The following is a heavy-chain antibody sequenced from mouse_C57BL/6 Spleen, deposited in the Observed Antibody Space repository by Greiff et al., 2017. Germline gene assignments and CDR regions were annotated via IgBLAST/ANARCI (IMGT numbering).Heavy chain of an antibody. D-gene: IGHD2-1*01. CDR3: ARLRAYYGNFYFDY. Sequence: LVESGPELVKPGASVKISCKASGYSFTDYNMNWVKQSNGKSLEWIGVINPNYGTTSYNQKFKGKATLTVDQSSSTAYMQLNSLTSEDSAVYYCARLRAYYGNFYFDYWGQGTTLTVSS. J-gene: IGHJ2*01. CDR1: GYSFTDYN. CDR2: INPNYGTT. V-gene: IGHV1-39*01.